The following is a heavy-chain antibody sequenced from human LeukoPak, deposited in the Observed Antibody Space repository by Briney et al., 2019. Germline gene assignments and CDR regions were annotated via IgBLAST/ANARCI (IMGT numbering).Heavy chain of an antibody. Sequence: GGSLRLSCAASGFTFRSYAMHWVRQAPGKGLEWVALMSYGGSDEYYADSVKGRFTISRDNSKNTLYLQMNSLRAEDTAAYYCARVPAAAYSFFDYWGQGTLVTVSS. J-gene: IGHJ4*02. CDR2: MSYGGSDE. D-gene: IGHD6-13*01. CDR3: ARVPAAAYSFFDY. V-gene: IGHV3-30*04. CDR1: GFTFRSYA.